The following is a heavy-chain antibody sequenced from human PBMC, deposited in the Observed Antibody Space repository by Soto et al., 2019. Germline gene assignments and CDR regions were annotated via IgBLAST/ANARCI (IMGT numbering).Heavy chain of an antibody. J-gene: IGHJ6*02. CDR2: ISYDGSNK. D-gene: IGHD3-10*01. V-gene: IGHV3-30-3*01. CDR3: ARYGSGSYDIYYYCGMDV. Sequence: GGSLRLSCAASGFTFSSYAMHWVRQAPGKGLEWVAVISYDGSNKYYADSVKGRFTISRDNSKNTLYLQMNSLRAEDTAVYYCARYGSGSYDIYYYCGMDVWGQGTTVTVSS. CDR1: GFTFSSYA.